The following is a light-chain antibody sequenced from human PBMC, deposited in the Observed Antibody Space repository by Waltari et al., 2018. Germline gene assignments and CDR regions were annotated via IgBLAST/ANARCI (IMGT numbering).Light chain of an antibody. CDR2: AAT. J-gene: IGKJ4*01. V-gene: IGKV1-17*01. CDR1: QGIGNY. Sequence: DIQMTQSPSSLSASVGDTVTITCRASQGIGNYLNWFQKKPGKAPKLLIYAATTLQSGVPSRFSCSGSGTEFTLTINSLQPEDFATYYCLQHNSYPLTFGGGTKLEIK. CDR3: LQHNSYPLT.